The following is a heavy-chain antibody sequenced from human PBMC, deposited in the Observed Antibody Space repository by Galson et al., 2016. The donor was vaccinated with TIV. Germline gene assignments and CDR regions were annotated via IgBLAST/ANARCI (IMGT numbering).Heavy chain of an antibody. D-gene: IGHD2/OR15-2a*01. CDR3: AREFYLNYYYGMDV. V-gene: IGHV3-11*06. CDR1: GFIISDYY. CDR2: TGSSGNT. Sequence: SLRLSCAASGFIISDYYMSWIRQAPGKGLEWISSTGSSGNTHYAEFVKGRFTISRDNSKNTLYLQMNSLRAEDTAVYFCAREFYLNYYYGMDVWGQGTTVTVSS. J-gene: IGHJ6*02.